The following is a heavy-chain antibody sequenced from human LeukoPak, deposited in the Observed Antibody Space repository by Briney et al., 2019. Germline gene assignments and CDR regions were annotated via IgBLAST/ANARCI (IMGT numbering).Heavy chain of an antibody. D-gene: IGHD1-7*01. CDR1: GYTFTSYD. J-gene: IGHJ6*03. CDR2: INPNSGNT. CDR3: ARGAGTTWYYYYMDV. V-gene: IGHV1-8*01. Sequence: GASVKVSCKASGYTFTSYDINWVRQATGQGLEWMGWINPNSGNTGYAQKFQGRVTMTRNTSISTAYMELSSLRSEDTAVYYCARGAGTTWYYYYMDVWGKGTTVTVSS.